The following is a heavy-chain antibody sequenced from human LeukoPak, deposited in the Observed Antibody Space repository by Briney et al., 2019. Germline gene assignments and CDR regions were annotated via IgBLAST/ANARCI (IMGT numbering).Heavy chain of an antibody. CDR3: AKDGVEMATTYYFDY. CDR1: GFTFSSYG. V-gene: IGHV3-30*02. J-gene: IGHJ4*02. D-gene: IGHD5-24*01. Sequence: PGGSLRLSCAASGFTFSSYGMHWVRQAPGKGLEWVAFIRYDGSNKYYADSVKGRFTISRDNSKNTLYLQMNSLRAEDTAVYYCAKDGVEMATTYYFDYWGQGTLVTVSS. CDR2: IRYDGSNK.